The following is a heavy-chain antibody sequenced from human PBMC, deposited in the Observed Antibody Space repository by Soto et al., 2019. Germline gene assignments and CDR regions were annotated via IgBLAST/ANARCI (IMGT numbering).Heavy chain of an antibody. D-gene: IGHD3-10*01. CDR2: IYYSGST. CDR3: ARSINP. CDR1: GGSISSGGYY. Sequence: QVQLQESGPGLVKPSQTLSLTCTVSGGSISSGGYYWSWIRQHPGKGLEWIGYIYYSGSTYYNPSLKSRSNISVVTSKDLFSLELSTVTAADTAVYYCARSINPWGRGTLVTVSS. J-gene: IGHJ5*02. V-gene: IGHV4-31*03.